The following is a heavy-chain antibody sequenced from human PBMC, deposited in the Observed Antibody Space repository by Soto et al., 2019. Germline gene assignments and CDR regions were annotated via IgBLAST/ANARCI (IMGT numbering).Heavy chain of an antibody. V-gene: IGHV3-30*18. J-gene: IGHJ4*02. CDR3: AKDQGRSSGWIH. Sequence: GGSLRLSCAASGFTFSSYGMHWVRQAPGKGLEWVAVISYDGSNKYYADSVKGRFTISRDNSKNTLYLQMNSLRAEDTAVYYCAKDQGRSSGWIHWGQGTLVTVSS. CDR2: ISYDGSNK. CDR1: GFTFSSYG. D-gene: IGHD6-19*01.